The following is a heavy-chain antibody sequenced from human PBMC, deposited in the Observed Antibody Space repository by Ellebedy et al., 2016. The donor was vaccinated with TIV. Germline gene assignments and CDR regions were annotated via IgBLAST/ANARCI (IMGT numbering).Heavy chain of an antibody. CDR1: GFTFSDYA. V-gene: IGHV3-30*04. J-gene: IGHJ1*01. D-gene: IGHD6-13*01. CDR3: ARESALGSSYPFHH. CDR2: ISYDGKNE. Sequence: GESLKISCATSGFTFSDYAFHWVRQAPGKGLEWVAFISYDGKNEQYEDSVKGRLTISRDTFRKKVFLEMNSLRAEETAVYYCARESALGSSYPFHHWGQGTLVTVSS.